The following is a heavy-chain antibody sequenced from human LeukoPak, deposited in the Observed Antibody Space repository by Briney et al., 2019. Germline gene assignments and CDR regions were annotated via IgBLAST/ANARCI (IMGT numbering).Heavy chain of an antibody. J-gene: IGHJ4*02. CDR1: GFTFSSYG. D-gene: IGHD2-2*01. V-gene: IGHV3-33*01. CDR3: ARDGLGLVRMVSVGAYADY. Sequence: PGGSLRLSCAASGFTFSSYGMHWVPQAPGKGLEWVAVIWYDGSNKYYADSVKGRFTISRDNSKNTLYLQMNSLRAEDTAVYYCARDGLGLVRMVSVGAYADYWGQGTLVTVSS. CDR2: IWYDGSNK.